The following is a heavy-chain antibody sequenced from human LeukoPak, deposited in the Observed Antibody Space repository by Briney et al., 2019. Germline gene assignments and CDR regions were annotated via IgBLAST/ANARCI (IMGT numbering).Heavy chain of an antibody. J-gene: IGHJ4*02. CDR1: GFTFSSYS. CDR3: ARDMSEGDIVVVPAAGPTNFDY. CDR2: ISSSSSTI. Sequence: GGSLRLSCAASGFTFSSYSMNWVRQAPGKGLEWVSYISSSSSTIYYADSVKGRFTISRDNAKNSLYLQMNSLRAEDTAVYYCARDMSEGDIVVVPAAGPTNFDYWGQGTLVTVSS. D-gene: IGHD2-2*01. V-gene: IGHV3-48*01.